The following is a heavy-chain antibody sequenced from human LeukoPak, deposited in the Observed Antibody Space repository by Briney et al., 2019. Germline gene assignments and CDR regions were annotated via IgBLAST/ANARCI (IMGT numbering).Heavy chain of an antibody. CDR2: ISSSSSYI. V-gene: IGHV3-21*01. CDR1: GFTLSSYS. D-gene: IGHD3-9*01. Sequence: GGSLRLSCAASGFTLSSYSMNWVRQAPGKGLEWVSSISSSSSYIYYADSVKGRFTISRDNAKNSLYLQMNSLRAEDTAVYYCARDSSYDILTGSFSGDYWGQGTLVTVSS. J-gene: IGHJ4*02. CDR3: ARDSSYDILTGSFSGDY.